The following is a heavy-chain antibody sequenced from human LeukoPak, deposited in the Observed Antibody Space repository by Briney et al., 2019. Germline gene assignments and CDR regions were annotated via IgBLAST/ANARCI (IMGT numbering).Heavy chain of an antibody. CDR3: ALHYYDSSGYYRGIDY. CDR1: GYTFTSYY. V-gene: IGHV1-46*01. D-gene: IGHD3-22*01. J-gene: IGHJ4*02. Sequence: ASVKVSCKASGYTFTSYYMHWVRQAPGQGLEWMGIINPSGGSTSYAQKFQGRVTMTRDTSTSTVYMELSSLRSEDTAVYYCALHYYDSSGYYRGIDYWGQGTLVTVSS. CDR2: INPSGGST.